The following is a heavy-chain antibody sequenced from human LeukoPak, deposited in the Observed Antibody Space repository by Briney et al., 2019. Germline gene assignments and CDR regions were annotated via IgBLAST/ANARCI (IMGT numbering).Heavy chain of an antibody. J-gene: IGHJ4*02. CDR2: IYYSGST. CDR1: GGSISSSSYY. D-gene: IGHD2-21*02. CDR3: ASSLVVTAISYFDY. Sequence: SETLSLTCTVSGGSISSSSYYWGWIRQPPGKGLEWIGSIYYSGSTYYNPSLRSRVTISVDTSKNQFSLKLSSVTAADTAVYYCASSLVVTAISYFDYWGQGTLVTVSS. V-gene: IGHV4-39*01.